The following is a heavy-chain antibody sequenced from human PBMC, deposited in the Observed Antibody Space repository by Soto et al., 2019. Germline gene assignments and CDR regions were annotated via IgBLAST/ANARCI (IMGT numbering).Heavy chain of an antibody. CDR1: GYTFTSYD. J-gene: IGHJ6*03. CDR2: MNPNSGNT. Sequence: ASVKVSCKASGYTFTSYDINWVRQATGQGLEWMGWMNPNSGNTGYAQKFQGRVTMTRNTSISTAYIELSSLRSEDTAVYYCARGRSITMVRGVIMSYYYYYMDVWGKGTTVTVSS. V-gene: IGHV1-8*01. D-gene: IGHD3-10*01. CDR3: ARGRSITMVRGVIMSYYYYYMDV.